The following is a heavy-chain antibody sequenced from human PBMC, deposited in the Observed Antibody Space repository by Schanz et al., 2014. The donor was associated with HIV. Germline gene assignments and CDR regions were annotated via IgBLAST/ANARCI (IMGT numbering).Heavy chain of an antibody. Sequence: VQLVESGGGLVQPGRSLRLSCAASGFTFDDYAMHWVRQAPGKGLEWVSGISWNSGSIGYADSVKGRFTISRDNAKNSLYLHINSLRVEDTALYYCAKGPYGGNSYYFEYWGQGTLVTVSS. CDR3: AKGPYGGNSYYFEY. D-gene: IGHD2-21*02. CDR1: GFTFDDYA. V-gene: IGHV3-9*01. J-gene: IGHJ4*02. CDR2: ISWNSGSI.